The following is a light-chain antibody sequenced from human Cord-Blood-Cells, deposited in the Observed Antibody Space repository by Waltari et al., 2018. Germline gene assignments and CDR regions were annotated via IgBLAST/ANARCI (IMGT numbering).Light chain of an antibody. CDR1: QSISSY. CDR3: QQSYSTLT. J-gene: IGKJ3*01. Sequence: DVQMTQATSSLSASVGDRDTITCRSSQSISSYLNWYQQKPGKAPKLLIYAASSLQSGVPSRFSGSGSGTDFTLTISSLQPEDFATYYCQQSYSTLTFGPGTKVDIK. V-gene: IGKV1-39*01. CDR2: AAS.